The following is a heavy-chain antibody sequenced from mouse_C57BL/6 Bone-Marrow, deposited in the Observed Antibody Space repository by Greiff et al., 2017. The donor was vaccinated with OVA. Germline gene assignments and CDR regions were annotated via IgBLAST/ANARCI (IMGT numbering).Heavy chain of an antibody. CDR1: GYTFTDYN. D-gene: IGHD1-1*01. CDR2: INPNNGGT. CDR3: ARAPLYGSSYVRGDY. V-gene: IGHV1-22*01. Sequence: VQLQQSGPELVKPGASVKMSCKASGYTFTDYNMHWVKQSHGKSLEWIGYINPNNGGTSYNQKFKGKATLTVNKSSSTAYMELRSLTSEDSAVYYCARAPLYGSSYVRGDYWGQGTTLTVSS. J-gene: IGHJ2*01.